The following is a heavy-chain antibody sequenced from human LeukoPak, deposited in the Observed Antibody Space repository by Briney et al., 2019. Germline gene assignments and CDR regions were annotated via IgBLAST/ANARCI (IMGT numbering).Heavy chain of an antibody. CDR2: IYYNGST. D-gene: IGHD3-10*01. CDR3: ARVYYYASGTFFGDFYYYYMDV. Sequence: SETLSLTCSVSGDSISNYFWSWIRQPPGKGLEWIGNIYYNGSTNYNPSLKSRLTISKDTSKNQFSLKLSSVTAADTAVYFCARVYYYASGTFFGDFYYYYMDVWGKGTTVIVSS. CDR1: GDSISNYF. V-gene: IGHV4-59*01. J-gene: IGHJ6*03.